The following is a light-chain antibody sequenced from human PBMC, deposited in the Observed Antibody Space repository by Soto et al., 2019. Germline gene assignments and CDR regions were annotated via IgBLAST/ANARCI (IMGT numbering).Light chain of an antibody. CDR2: AAS. CDR1: QVMSSW. J-gene: IGKJ5*01. Sequence: DIQMTRSPSSVSAALGERVTITCLASQVMSSWLAWYQQKPGKAPKLLIFAASTLQSGVPSRFSGSGSRTDFTLTITSLQPEDIGTYYCQQTDTLPSTFGQGTRLEIK. CDR3: QQTDTLPST. V-gene: IGKV1D-12*01.